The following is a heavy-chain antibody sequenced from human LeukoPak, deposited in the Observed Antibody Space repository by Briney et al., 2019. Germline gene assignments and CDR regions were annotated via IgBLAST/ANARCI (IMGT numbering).Heavy chain of an antibody. CDR3: ARGGPGLGAFDI. CDR1: GFTFSSYA. Sequence: PGGSLRLSCAASGFTFSSYAMSWVRQAPGKGLEWVSAISGSGGSTYYADPVKGRFTISRDNSKNTLYLQMNSLRAEDTAVYYCARGGPGLGAFDIWGQGTMVTVSS. D-gene: IGHD2-8*02. V-gene: IGHV3-23*01. J-gene: IGHJ3*02. CDR2: ISGSGGST.